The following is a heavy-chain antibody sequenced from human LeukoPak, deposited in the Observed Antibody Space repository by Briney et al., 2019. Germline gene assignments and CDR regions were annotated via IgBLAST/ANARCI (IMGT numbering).Heavy chain of an antibody. V-gene: IGHV4-34*01. Sequence: PSETLPLTCAVYGGSFSGYYWSWIRQPPGQGLEWIGEINHSGSTNDNPSLKSRVTISADTSKNQVSLKLSPVTAADTAVYYCARGSFGYGYYYWGQGALVTVSS. D-gene: IGHD3-22*01. J-gene: IGHJ4*02. CDR2: INHSGST. CDR1: GGSFSGYY. CDR3: ARGSFGYGYYY.